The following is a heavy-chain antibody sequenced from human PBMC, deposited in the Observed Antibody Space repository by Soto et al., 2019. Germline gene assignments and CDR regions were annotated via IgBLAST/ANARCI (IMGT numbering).Heavy chain of an antibody. CDR3: ARASYYDFWSGYYTGDYYYYGMDV. D-gene: IGHD3-3*01. CDR2: IIPIFGTA. Sequence: GASVKVSCKASGGTVSSYAISWVRQAPGEGLEWMGGIIPIFGTANYEQKFQGRVTITADKSTSAAYMELSSLRSEDTAVYYCARASYYDFWSGYYTGDYYYYGMDVWGQGNTVTVS. V-gene: IGHV1-69*06. CDR1: GGTVSSYA. J-gene: IGHJ6*02.